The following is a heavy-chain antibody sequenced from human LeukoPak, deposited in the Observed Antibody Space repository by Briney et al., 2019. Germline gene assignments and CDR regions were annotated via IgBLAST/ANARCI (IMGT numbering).Heavy chain of an antibody. CDR3: ARDITGTSCFDY. V-gene: IGHV4-39*07. Sequence: PSETLSLTCTVSGGSISSTNYYWDWIRQSPGKGLEWIGSVYYSGRTYSNPSLKSRITISVDTSKNQFSLKLSSVTAADTAVYYCARDITGTSCFDYWGQGTLVTVSS. J-gene: IGHJ4*02. D-gene: IGHD1-7*01. CDR2: VYYSGRT. CDR1: GGSISSTNYY.